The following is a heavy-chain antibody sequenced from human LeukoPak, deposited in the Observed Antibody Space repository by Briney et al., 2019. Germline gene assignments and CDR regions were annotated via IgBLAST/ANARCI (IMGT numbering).Heavy chain of an antibody. Sequence: GGSLRLSCAASGFTFSSYSMNWVRQAPGKGLEWVSYISSSSSTIYYADSVKGRFTISRDNAKNSLYLQMNSLRAEDTAVYYCARMYGIAVAGTPAGLPDYWGQGTLVTVSS. CDR1: GFTFSSYS. CDR2: ISSSSSTI. V-gene: IGHV3-48*04. CDR3: ARMYGIAVAGTPAGLPDY. J-gene: IGHJ4*02. D-gene: IGHD6-19*01.